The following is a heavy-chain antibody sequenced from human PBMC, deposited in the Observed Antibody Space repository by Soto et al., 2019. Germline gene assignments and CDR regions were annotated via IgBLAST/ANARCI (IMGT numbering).Heavy chain of an antibody. CDR2: INHSGST. V-gene: IGHV4-34*01. D-gene: IGHD1-1*01. J-gene: IGHJ5*02. CDR3: ARGGGTNWFDP. Sequence: SETLSLTCAVYGGSFSGYYWSWIRQPPGKGLEWIGEINHSGSTNYNPSLKSRVTIPVDTSKNQFSLKLSSVTAADTAVYYCARGGGTNWFDPWGQGTLVTVSS. CDR1: GGSFSGYY.